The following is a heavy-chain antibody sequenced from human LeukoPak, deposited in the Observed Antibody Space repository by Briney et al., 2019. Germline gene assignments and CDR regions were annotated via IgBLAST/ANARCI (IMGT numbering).Heavy chain of an antibody. Sequence: PSETLSLTCTVSGDSISSFYWSWIRQPAGKGLEWIGRIYSSGSTNYNPSLESRVTMSVDTSKNQLSLKLSSVTAADTAVYYCASTGYSSSWYEGQIDYWGQGTLVTVSS. CDR2: IYSSGST. V-gene: IGHV4-4*07. CDR1: GDSISSFY. J-gene: IGHJ4*02. D-gene: IGHD6-13*01. CDR3: ASTGYSSSWYEGQIDY.